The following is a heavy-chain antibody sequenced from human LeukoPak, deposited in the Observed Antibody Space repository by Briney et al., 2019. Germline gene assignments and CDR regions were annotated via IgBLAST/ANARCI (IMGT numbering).Heavy chain of an antibody. CDR2: INSDGSEG. D-gene: IGHD6-6*01. Sequence: GGSLRLSCAVSGFTFSGFWMSWYRQAQGKGLEWVASINSDGSEGYYADVVKGRFTISRDNAKNSLYLQINSLRAEDTAVYYCARSSYSSSSSVWGQGTMVTVSS. CDR3: ARSSYSSSSSV. J-gene: IGHJ3*01. V-gene: IGHV3-7*03. CDR1: GFTFSGFW.